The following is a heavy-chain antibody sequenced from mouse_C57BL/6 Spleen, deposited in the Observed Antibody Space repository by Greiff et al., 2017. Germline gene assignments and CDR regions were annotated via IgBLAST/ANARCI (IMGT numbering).Heavy chain of an antibody. CDR3: ARYDYVVLFDY. D-gene: IGHD2-4*01. V-gene: IGHV2-2*01. J-gene: IGHJ2*01. CDR1: GFSLTSSG. Sequence: QVQLQQPGPGLVQPSQRLSITCTVSGFSLTSSGVHWVRQSPGKGLEWLGVIWSGGSPDYNAAFISRLSISKDNSKSQVFFKMLSLQADDTSIYYCARYDYVVLFDYWGQGTTLTVSS. CDR2: IWSGGSP.